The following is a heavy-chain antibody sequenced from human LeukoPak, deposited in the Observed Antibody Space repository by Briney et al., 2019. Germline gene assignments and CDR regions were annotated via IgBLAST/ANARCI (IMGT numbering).Heavy chain of an antibody. CDR3: ARDPSYYDFARRDYYCYYMDV. CDR1: GLTFSNYW. CDR2: VNSDGCNT. J-gene: IGHJ6*03. V-gene: IGHV3-74*01. Sequence: GGSLRLSCAASGLTFSNYWMHWVRQAPGRGLVWVSRVNSDGCNTSYTDCGKGQFTISRDNAKNTVYLQMNSLRAEDTAVYYCARDPSYYDFARRDYYCYYMDVWGKGTTVTVSS. D-gene: IGHD3-3*01.